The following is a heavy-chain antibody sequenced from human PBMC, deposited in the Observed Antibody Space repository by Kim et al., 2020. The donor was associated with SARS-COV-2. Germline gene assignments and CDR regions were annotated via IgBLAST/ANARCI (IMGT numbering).Heavy chain of an antibody. V-gene: IGHV1-18*01. D-gene: IGHD4-17*01. Sequence: KYGQKVEGRVIMTTDTSTNTAYMELWSLRSDDTAMYYCARGAYGDVSFDYWGQGTLVTVSS. J-gene: IGHJ4*02. CDR3: ARGAYGDVSFDY.